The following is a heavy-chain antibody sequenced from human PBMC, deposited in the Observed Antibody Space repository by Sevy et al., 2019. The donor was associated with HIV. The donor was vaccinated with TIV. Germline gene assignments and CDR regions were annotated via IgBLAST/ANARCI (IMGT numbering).Heavy chain of an antibody. CDR3: TTGSSGDLHAFDI. J-gene: IGHJ3*02. D-gene: IGHD2-15*01. CDR2: IKSKTDGGTI. CDR1: GFTFTKAW. Sequence: GGSLRLSCAASGFTFTKAWMSWVRQAPGKGLEWVGRIKSKTDGGTIDYASTVKGRFSISRDDSKNTVFLQMNSLKTEDTALYYCTTGSSGDLHAFDIWGQGTMVTVSS. V-gene: IGHV3-15*01.